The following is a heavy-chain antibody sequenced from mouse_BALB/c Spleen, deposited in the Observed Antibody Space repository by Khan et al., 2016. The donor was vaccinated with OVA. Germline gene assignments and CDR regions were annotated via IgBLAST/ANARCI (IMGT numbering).Heavy chain of an antibody. CDR3: ARVGYNGTMDF. J-gene: IGHJ4*01. CDR1: GFTFTNYG. Sequence: QIQLVQSGPELKKPGETVQISCKASGFTFTNYGMNWVRKAPGKGLKWMGWINTYTGEPPFTDDFKGRFAFSLETSASTAYLQINSLKNEDTATYFCARVGYNGTMDFWGQGTSVTVSS. V-gene: IGHV9-3-1*01. D-gene: IGHD2-14*01. CDR2: INTYTGEP.